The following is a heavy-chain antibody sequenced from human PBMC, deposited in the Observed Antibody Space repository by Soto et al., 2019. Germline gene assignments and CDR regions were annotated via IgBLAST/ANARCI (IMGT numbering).Heavy chain of an antibody. CDR1: GFTFSSYA. CDR3: AKSIAAGFDP. V-gene: IGHV3-23*01. D-gene: IGHD6-13*01. Sequence: EVHLLESGGGLVQPGGSLRLSCAASGFTFSSYAMSWVRQAPGKGLEWVSNISGSGGGTDYADSVKGRFTVSRDNSKRTLFLQMNSLRAEDTAVYYCAKSIAAGFDPWGQGTLVTVSS. J-gene: IGHJ5*02. CDR2: ISGSGGGT.